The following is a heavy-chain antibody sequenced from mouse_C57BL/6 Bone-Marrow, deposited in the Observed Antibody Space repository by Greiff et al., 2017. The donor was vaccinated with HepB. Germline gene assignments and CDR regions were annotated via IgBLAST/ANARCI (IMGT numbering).Heavy chain of an antibody. CDR2: ISNGGGST. J-gene: IGHJ4*01. CDR1: GFTFSDYY. Sequence: EVQLVESGGGLVQPGGSLKLSCAASGFTFSDYYMYWVRQTPEKRLEWVAYISNGGGSTYYPDTVKGRFTISRDNAKNTLYLQMSRLKSEDTAMYYCARPYYGSRLYYAMDYWGQGTSVTVSS. D-gene: IGHD1-1*01. V-gene: IGHV5-12*01. CDR3: ARPYYGSRLYYAMDY.